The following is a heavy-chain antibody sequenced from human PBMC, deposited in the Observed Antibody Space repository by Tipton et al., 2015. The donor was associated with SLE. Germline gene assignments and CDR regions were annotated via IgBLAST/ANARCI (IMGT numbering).Heavy chain of an antibody. J-gene: IGHJ5*02. CDR3: ARDLYPYSANNWFDP. CDR1: GGSISSGGYY. D-gene: IGHD4-11*01. CDR2: IYYSGST. V-gene: IGHV4-31*03. Sequence: TLSLTCTVSGGSISSGGYYWSWIRQHPGKGLEWIGYIYYSGSTYYNPSLKSRVTISVDTSRNQFSLNLNSVTAADTAVYYCARDLYPYSANNWFDPWGQGTLVTVSS.